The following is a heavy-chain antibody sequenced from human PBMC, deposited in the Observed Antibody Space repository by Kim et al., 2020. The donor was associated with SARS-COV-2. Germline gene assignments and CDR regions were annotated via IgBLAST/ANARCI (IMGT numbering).Heavy chain of an antibody. V-gene: IGHV1-3*01. J-gene: IGHJ3*02. D-gene: IGHD5-18*01. CDR1: GYTFRSYA. Sequence: ASVKVSCKASGYTFRSYAMHWVRQAPGQRLEWMGWVNAGNDNTEYSQKFQGRVTITRDTSASTAYMELSSLRSEDTAVYYCSRGYSDAFDIWGQGTMVTVFS. CDR3: SRGYSDAFDI. CDR2: VNAGNDNT.